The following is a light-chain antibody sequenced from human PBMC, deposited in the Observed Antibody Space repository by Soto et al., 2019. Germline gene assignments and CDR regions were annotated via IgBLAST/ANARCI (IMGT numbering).Light chain of an antibody. CDR2: GAS. V-gene: IGKV3-15*01. J-gene: IGKJ5*01. CDR3: QQYNTWLIT. CDR1: QSVSSN. Sequence: EIVMTQSPATLSVSPGERATLSCRASQSVSSNLAWYQQKPGQAPRLLIYGASTRATGIPTRFSGSGSGTEFPLTISSLQSEDFAVCYCQQYNTWLITFGQGTRLEIK.